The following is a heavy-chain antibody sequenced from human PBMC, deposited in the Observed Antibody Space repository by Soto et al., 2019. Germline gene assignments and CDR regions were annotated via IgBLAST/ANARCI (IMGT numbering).Heavy chain of an antibody. V-gene: IGHV4-59*01. CDR1: GGSLSNNY. CDR2: IYYSGNA. CDR3: AREYPVHSAYFDY. Sequence: SEILSLTCTVSGGSLSNNYWSWIRQPPGKGLEWIGYIYYSGNANYNPSLRSRIAISVDTSKNQFSLNLNSVTAADTAVYSCAREYPVHSAYFDYWGQGILVNVSS. D-gene: IGHD1-26*01. J-gene: IGHJ4*02.